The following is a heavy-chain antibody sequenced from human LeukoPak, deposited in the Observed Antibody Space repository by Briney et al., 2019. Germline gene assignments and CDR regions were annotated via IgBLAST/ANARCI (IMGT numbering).Heavy chain of an antibody. J-gene: IGHJ6*03. CDR2: IYYSGST. D-gene: IGHD1-14*01. V-gene: IGHV4-59*12. Sequence: PSETLSLTCTVSGGSISSYYWSWIRQPPGKGLEWIGYIYYSGSTNYNPSLKSRVTISVDTSKNQFSLKLSSVTAADTAVYYCARRARYYSYMDVWGKGTTVTVSS. CDR3: ARRARYYSYMDV. CDR1: GGSISSYY.